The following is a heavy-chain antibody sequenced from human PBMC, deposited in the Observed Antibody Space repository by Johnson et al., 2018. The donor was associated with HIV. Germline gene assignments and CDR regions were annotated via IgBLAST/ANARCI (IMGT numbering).Heavy chain of an antibody. CDR1: GFTFNSYG. CDR2: IRYDETEK. Sequence: VQLVESGGGVVQPGGSLRLSCAASGFTFNSYGMDWVRQAPGKGLEWVAFIRYDETEKYYADSVKGRFTISRDGSKNTLYLHMNGLKTEDTGVYYCTTGLYWNDAFNIWGQGTMVSVSS. CDR3: TTGLYWNDAFNI. J-gene: IGHJ3*02. D-gene: IGHD1-1*01. V-gene: IGHV3-30*02.